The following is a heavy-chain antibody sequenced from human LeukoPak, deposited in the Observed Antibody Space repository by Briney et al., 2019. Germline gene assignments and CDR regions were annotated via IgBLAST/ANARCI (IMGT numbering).Heavy chain of an antibody. D-gene: IGHD5-12*01. Sequence: SETLSLTCAVYGGSFSGYYWGWIRQPPGKGPEWIGEINHSGSTNYNPSLKSRVTISVDTSKNQFSLKLSSVTAAETAVYYCARGNRGYSGFPKDYFDYWGQGTLVTVSS. CDR3: ARGNRGYSGFPKDYFDY. J-gene: IGHJ4*02. V-gene: IGHV4-34*01. CDR1: GGSFSGYY. CDR2: INHSGST.